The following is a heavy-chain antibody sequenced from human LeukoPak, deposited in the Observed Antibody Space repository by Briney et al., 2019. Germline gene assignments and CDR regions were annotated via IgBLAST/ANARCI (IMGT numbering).Heavy chain of an antibody. Sequence: ASVKLSCKASGRTFSSYAISWVPQAPGQGFEWMGGLLPIFGTANYAQKFQGRVTITADESTSTAYMELSSLRSEDTAVYYCARENEVCSSTSCYSDWGQGTLVTVSS. V-gene: IGHV1-69*13. CDR1: GRTFSSYA. CDR2: LLPIFGTA. D-gene: IGHD2-2*01. J-gene: IGHJ4*02. CDR3: ARENEVCSSTSCYSD.